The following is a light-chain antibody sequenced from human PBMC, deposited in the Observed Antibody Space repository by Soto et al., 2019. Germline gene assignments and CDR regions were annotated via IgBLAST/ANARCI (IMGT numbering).Light chain of an antibody. CDR2: KAS. Sequence: IQMTQSPSTLSASVGDRVTITCRASQSVRIWLAWYQQKAGKAPKLLIHKASFLESGVPTRFSGSGSGTEFTLTITSLQPDDFATYYCQQYNSYSTFGQGTKVEIK. CDR1: QSVRIW. V-gene: IGKV1-5*03. J-gene: IGKJ1*01. CDR3: QQYNSYST.